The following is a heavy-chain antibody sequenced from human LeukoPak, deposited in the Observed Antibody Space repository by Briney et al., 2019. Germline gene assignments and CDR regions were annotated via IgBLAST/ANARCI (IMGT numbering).Heavy chain of an antibody. D-gene: IGHD3-10*01. J-gene: IGHJ4*02. CDR2: IYTSGST. CDR3: GREKRESKVALDY. Sequence: SQTLSLTCTVSGGSISSGSYYWSWIRQPAGKGLEWIGRIYTSGSTNYNPSLKSRVTISVGTSKNQFSLKLSSVTAADTAVYYCGREKRESKVALDYWGQGTLVTVSS. CDR1: GGSISSGSYY. V-gene: IGHV4-61*02.